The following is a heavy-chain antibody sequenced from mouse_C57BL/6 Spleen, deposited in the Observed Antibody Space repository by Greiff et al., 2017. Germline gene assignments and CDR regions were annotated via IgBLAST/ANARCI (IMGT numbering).Heavy chain of an antibody. CDR1: GYTFTSYW. CDR3: ARSCYDRYASDY. J-gene: IGHJ4*01. Sequence: VQLQQPGAELVMPGASVKLSCKASGYTFTSYWMHWVKQRPGQGLEWIGKIDPSDSYTNYNQKFKGKSTWTVDKSSSTAYMQLSSLTSEDSAVYYCARSCYDRYASDYWGQGTSVTVSS. CDR2: IDPSDSYT. V-gene: IGHV1-69*01. D-gene: IGHD2-3*01.